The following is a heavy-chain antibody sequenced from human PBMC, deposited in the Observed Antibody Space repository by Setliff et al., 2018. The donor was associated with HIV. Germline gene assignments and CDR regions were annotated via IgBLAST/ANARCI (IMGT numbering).Heavy chain of an antibody. CDR3: ASFFVTTVTNQDY. J-gene: IGHJ4*02. V-gene: IGHV4-34*01. CDR2: LSPSGTT. CDR1: GGSFSNYY. D-gene: IGHD4-17*01. Sequence: LSLTCTVYGGSFSNYYTNWIRQPPGKGLEWIGELSPSGTTRPNPSLQSRVTISLDTSNNQFSLKLTSVTAADTAMYYCASFFVTTVTNQDYWGQGTPVTVSS.